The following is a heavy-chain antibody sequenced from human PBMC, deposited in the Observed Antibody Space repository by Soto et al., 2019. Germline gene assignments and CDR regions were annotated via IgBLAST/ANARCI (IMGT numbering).Heavy chain of an antibody. D-gene: IGHD3-3*01. V-gene: IGHV3-33*01. J-gene: IGHJ4*02. CDR3: ARAQNRITIFGVVTSPDY. Sequence: PGGSLRLSCAASGFTFSSYGMHWVRQAPGKGLEWVAVIWYDGSNKYYADSVKDRFTISRDNSKNTLYLQMNSLRAEDTAVYYCARAQNRITIFGVVTSPDYWGQGTLVTVSS. CDR1: GFTFSSYG. CDR2: IWYDGSNK.